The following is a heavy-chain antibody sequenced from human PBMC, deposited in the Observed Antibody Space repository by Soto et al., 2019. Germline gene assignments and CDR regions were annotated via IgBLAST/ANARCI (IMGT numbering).Heavy chain of an antibody. J-gene: IGHJ3*02. V-gene: IGHV4-31*11. D-gene: IGHD2-21*02. CDR3: ARQRPAVGGDPPGAFDT. Sequence: SETPSLTCAVSLGSISSGAYFWSWIRQHPGKGLEWIGYIYYSGSTYSNPSLKSRLTISVDTSKNQFSLKLRSVTAADTAVYYCARQRPAVGGDPPGAFDTWGQGTMVTVSS. CDR2: IYYSGST. CDR1: LGSISSGAYF.